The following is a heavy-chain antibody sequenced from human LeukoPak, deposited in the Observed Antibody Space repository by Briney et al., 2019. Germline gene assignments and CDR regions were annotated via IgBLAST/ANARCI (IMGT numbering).Heavy chain of an antibody. CDR2: ISAYSGNS. D-gene: IGHD1-26*01. CDR3: ARTDRSGTYYALDF. Sequence: ASLKVSCKASGYTFSNYGISWVRQAPGQGLEWMGWISAYSGNSIYAQGLQDRVTMTTDTSTSTAYMELRSLRSDDTAVYFCARTDRSGTYYALDFWGQGTLVTVSS. V-gene: IGHV1-18*01. J-gene: IGHJ4*02. CDR1: GYTFSNYG.